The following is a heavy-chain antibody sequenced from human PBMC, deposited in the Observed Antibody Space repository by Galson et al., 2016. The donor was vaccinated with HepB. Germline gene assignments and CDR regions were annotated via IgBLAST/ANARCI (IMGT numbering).Heavy chain of an antibody. CDR2: ISWNTDNI. V-gene: IGHV3-9*01. CDR1: GFSIADYG. CDR3: AKDRDEDAGGFDK. D-gene: IGHD2-15*01. J-gene: IGHJ4*02. Sequence: SLRLSCAASGFSIADYGMHWVRQAPGKGLEWVSGISWNTDNIDYVENVKGRFTISRDNAKNSLYLQMNSLRTEDTALYYCAKDRDEDAGGFDKWGQGTLDTVSS.